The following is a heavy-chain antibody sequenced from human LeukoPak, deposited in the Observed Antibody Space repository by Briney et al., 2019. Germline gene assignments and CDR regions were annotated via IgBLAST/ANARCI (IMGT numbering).Heavy chain of an antibody. J-gene: IGHJ2*01. CDR2: IYPGDSDT. CDR3: ARSPFDPRAWYFDL. D-gene: IGHD3-16*01. V-gene: IGHV5-51*01. Sequence: GESLKISCKGSGYSFTSYWIGWARHMPGKGLEWMGIIYPGDSDTRYSPSFQGQVTISADKSISTAYLQWSSLKASDTAMYYCARSPFDPRAWYFDLWGRGTLVTVSS. CDR1: GYSFTSYW.